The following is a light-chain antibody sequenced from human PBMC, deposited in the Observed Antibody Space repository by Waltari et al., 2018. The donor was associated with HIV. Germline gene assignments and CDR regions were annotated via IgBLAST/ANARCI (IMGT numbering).Light chain of an antibody. Sequence: QSVLTQPPSTSATPGQRVTISCSGGSSNNGRNYVHWYRQFPGSSPHLLIHSNDQRPSGVPDRFSGSTSGTSASLAISGLRSEDEADYYCAAWDDSLSGLAFGGGTKLTVL. CDR3: AAWDDSLSGLA. J-gene: IGLJ2*01. CDR2: SND. V-gene: IGLV1-47*01. CDR1: SSNNGRNY.